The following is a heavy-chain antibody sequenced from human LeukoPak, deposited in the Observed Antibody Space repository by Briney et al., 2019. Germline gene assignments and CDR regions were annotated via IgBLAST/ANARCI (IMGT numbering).Heavy chain of an antibody. CDR3: ARGGGPLQSFDY. CDR2: IYHSGST. D-gene: IGHD4-11*01. V-gene: IGHV4-38-2*02. J-gene: IGHJ4*02. CDR1: GYSISSGYY. Sequence: SETLSLTCTVSGYSISSGYYWGWIRQPPGKGLEWIGSIYHSGSTYYNPSLKSRVTISVDTSRNQFSLKLSSVTAADTAVYYCARGGGPLQSFDYWGQGTLVTVSS.